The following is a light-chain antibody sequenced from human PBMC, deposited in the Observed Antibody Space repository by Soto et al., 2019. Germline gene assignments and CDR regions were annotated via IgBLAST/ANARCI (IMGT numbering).Light chain of an antibody. Sequence: QSALTQPASVSGSLGQSITISCTGTTRDIAGYNYISWYQQLPGKAPKLMIYQVTIRPSGISNRFSGSKSGNTASLTISGLQADDEADYYCSSFTSSNTWVFGGGTKLTVL. V-gene: IGLV2-14*01. J-gene: IGLJ3*02. CDR2: QVT. CDR3: SSFTSSNTWV. CDR1: TRDIAGYNY.